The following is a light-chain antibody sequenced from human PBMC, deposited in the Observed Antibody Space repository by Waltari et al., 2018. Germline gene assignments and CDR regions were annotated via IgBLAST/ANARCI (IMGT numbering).Light chain of an antibody. CDR1: RSNIGTNY. V-gene: IGLV1-51*02. Sequence: QSVLTQPPSVSAAPGQRVTISCSGGRSNIGTNYVSWYRQFPGTTPKLPPYEDTERPSGIAGRFSGSKSGTSATLDITGLQAGDEADYYCGTWDSSLSGAVFGGGTHLTVL. J-gene: IGLJ7*01. CDR3: GTWDSSLSGAV. CDR2: EDT.